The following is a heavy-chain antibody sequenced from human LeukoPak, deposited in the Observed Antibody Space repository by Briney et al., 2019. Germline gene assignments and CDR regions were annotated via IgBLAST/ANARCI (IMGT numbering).Heavy chain of an antibody. CDR1: GYTFTSYA. V-gene: IGHV1-18*01. J-gene: IGHJ6*02. CDR3: ARDQRFLEWLFSYYYYGMDG. D-gene: IGHD3-3*01. Sequence: ASVKVSCKASGYTFTSYAMHWVRQAPGQRLEWMGWISAYNGNTNYAQKLQGRVTMTTDTSTSTAYMELRSLRSDDTAVYYCARDQRFLEWLFSYYYYGMDGWGQGTTVTVSS. CDR2: ISAYNGNT.